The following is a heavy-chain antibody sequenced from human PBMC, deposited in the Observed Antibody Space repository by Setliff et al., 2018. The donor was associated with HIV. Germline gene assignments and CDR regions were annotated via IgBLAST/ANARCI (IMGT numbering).Heavy chain of an antibody. D-gene: IGHD6-19*01. CDR1: GYSISSGYY. J-gene: IGHJ5*02. V-gene: IGHV4-38-2*02. Sequence: LSLTCTVSGYSISSGYYWGWIRQTPGKGLEWIGSIYLSGSTYYNPSLKSRVTISLDTSKNQFSLKLSSVTAADTAVYYCARTSIRSGWGRNNWFDPWGQGTLVTVSS. CDR2: IYLSGST. CDR3: ARTSIRSGWGRNNWFDP.